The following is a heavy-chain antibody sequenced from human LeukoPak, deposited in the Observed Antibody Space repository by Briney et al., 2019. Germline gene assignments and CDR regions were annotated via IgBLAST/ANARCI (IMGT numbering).Heavy chain of an antibody. CDR2: ISAYNGNT. J-gene: IGHJ4*02. D-gene: IGHD2-15*01. Sequence: ASVKVSCKASGYTFTSYGINWVRQAPGQGLEWMGWISAYNGNTNYAQELQGRVTMTTDTSANTAYMELRSLRSDDTAVYYCARDAQYSWDIVVVAVTPFDYWGQGTLVTVSS. CDR3: ARDAQYSWDIVVVAVTPFDY. V-gene: IGHV1-18*01. CDR1: GYTFTSYG.